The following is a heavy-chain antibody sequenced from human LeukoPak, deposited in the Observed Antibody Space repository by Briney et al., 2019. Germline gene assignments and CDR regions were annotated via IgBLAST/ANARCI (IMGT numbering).Heavy chain of an antibody. CDR1: GYTFTSYW. Sequence: GESLKISCKGSGYTFTSYWIGWVRQVPGKGLEWMGIIYPGDSETNYSPSIQGQVTISADKSLTTAYLQWSSLKASDTAIYYCARRGLLSVNGTEYFDYWGQGTLVTVSS. V-gene: IGHV5-51*01. J-gene: IGHJ4*02. CDR2: IYPGDSET. D-gene: IGHD6-19*01. CDR3: ARRGLLSVNGTEYFDY.